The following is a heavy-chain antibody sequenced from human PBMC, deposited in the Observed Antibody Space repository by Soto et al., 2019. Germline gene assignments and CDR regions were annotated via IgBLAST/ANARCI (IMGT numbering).Heavy chain of an antibody. V-gene: IGHV1-69*02. Sequence: SVKVSCKASGDTFTDYYIHWVRQAPGQGLEWMGRIIPILGIANYAQKFQGRVTITADKSTSTAYMELSSLRSEDTAVYYCATGHYYDSGGTEYGGQGTLVTVSS. CDR2: IIPILGIA. D-gene: IGHD3-22*01. J-gene: IGHJ4*03. CDR1: GDTFTDYY. CDR3: ATGHYYDSGGTEY.